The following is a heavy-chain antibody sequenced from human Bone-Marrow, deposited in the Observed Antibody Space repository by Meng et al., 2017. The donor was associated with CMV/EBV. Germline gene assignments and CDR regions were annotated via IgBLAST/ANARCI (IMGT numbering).Heavy chain of an antibody. D-gene: IGHD2-2*01. V-gene: IGHV3-53*01. CDR3: ARDGRGYCSSTSCYPYYYYGMDV. Sequence: GASLKISCAASGFTVCINYMSWVRQAPGKGLEWVSVIYSGGSTYYADSVKGRFTISRDNSKNTLYLQMNSLRAEDTAVYYCARDGRGYCSSTSCYPYYYYGMDVWGQGTTVTVSS. CDR1: GFTVCINY. J-gene: IGHJ6*02. CDR2: IYSGGST.